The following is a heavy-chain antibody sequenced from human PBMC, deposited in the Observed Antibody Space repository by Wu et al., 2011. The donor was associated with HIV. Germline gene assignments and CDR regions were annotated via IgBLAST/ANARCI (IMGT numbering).Heavy chain of an antibody. V-gene: IGHV1-69*14. CDR3: ARDRPWNGYDYFGEEFYFDY. Sequence: HVQLVQSGAEVKKPGSSVKVSCKASGDTFSSFAITWVRQAPGQGLEWMGRIIPIFGTANYAQKFQGRVTITADKSTSTAYMELSSLRSDDTAVYYCARDRPWNGYDYFGEEFYFDYWGQGTLVTVSS. D-gene: IGHD5-12*01. J-gene: IGHJ4*02. CDR2: IIPIFGTA. CDR1: GDTFSSFA.